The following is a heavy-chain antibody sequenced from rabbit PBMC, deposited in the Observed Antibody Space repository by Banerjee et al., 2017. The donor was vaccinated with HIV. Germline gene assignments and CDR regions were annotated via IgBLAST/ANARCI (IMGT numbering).Heavy chain of an antibody. Sequence: QSLEESGGDLVKPGASLTLTCTASGFSFSSGYYMCWVRQAPGKGLEWIGCIGAGSGSTYYASWAKGRFTISKTSSTTVTLQMTSLTAADTATYFCANGGDHASYFKLWGPGTLVTVS. D-gene: IGHD5-1*01. CDR2: IGAGSGST. J-gene: IGHJ4*01. CDR1: GFSFSSGYY. CDR3: ANGGDHASYFKL. V-gene: IGHV1S40*01.